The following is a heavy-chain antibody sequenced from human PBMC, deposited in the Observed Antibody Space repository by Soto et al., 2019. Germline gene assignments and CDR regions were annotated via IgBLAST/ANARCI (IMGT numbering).Heavy chain of an antibody. Sequence: QVQMEQSGAEVKKPGASVKVSCKTSGFTFRSNGIFWVRQAPGQRLEWMGWISPYNGNTRYAQKVQGRVTLTTDVSTTHAYMELRGLGSDDTAVYLCGRRKYFQDNSGRGIFDYWGQGTLVTVSS. CDR2: ISPYNGNT. CDR1: GFTFRSNG. CDR3: GRRKYFQDNSGRGIFDY. V-gene: IGHV1-18*04. D-gene: IGHD3-22*01. J-gene: IGHJ4*02.